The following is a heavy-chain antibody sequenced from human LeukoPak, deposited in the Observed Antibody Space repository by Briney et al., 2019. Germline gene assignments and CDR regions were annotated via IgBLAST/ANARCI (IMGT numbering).Heavy chain of an antibody. V-gene: IGHV4-4*02. D-gene: IGHD3-22*01. CDR1: GGSISSFNW. CDR2: IHQSGSI. Sequence: SETLSLTCAVSGGSISSFNWWSWVRQSPGKGLQWIGEIHQSGSINYNPSLKSRVIISVDKSKTQFSLKLRSVTAADTAVYYCARAKLGSSGSIDSWGQGTLVTVSS. CDR3: ARAKLGSSGSIDS. J-gene: IGHJ4*02.